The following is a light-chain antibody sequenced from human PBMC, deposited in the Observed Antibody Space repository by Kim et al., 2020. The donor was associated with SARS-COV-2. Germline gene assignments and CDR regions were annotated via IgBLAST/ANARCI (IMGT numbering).Light chain of an antibody. CDR2: EVS. CDR3: LSYTSRITFI. V-gene: IGLV2-23*02. CDR1: SSDVGSSNH. J-gene: IGLJ1*01. Sequence: QSALTQPASVSGSPGQSITISCTGTSSDVGSSNHVSWYQQHQGKAPKLVIYEVSKRPSGVSSRFSASKSDNTASLTISGLQAEDEADYYCLSYTSRITFIFGTGTKVTVL.